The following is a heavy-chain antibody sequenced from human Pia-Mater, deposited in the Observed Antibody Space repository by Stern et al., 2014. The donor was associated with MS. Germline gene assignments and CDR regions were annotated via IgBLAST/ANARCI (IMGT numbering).Heavy chain of an antibody. V-gene: IGHV1-18*01. Sequence: VQLVQSGAEVKKPGASVKVSCKASGYTFTSYGISWVRQAPGQGLEWMGWISGYNGNTNYAQKLQGRVTMTTDTSTSTAYMELRSLRSDDTAVYYCARVVLEWSTPWVGYYYYGMDVWGQGTTVTVSS. CDR1: GYTFTSYG. D-gene: IGHD3-3*01. CDR3: ARVVLEWSTPWVGYYYYGMDV. J-gene: IGHJ6*02. CDR2: ISGYNGNT.